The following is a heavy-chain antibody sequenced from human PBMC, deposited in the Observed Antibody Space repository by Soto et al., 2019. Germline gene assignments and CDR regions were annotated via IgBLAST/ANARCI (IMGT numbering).Heavy chain of an antibody. CDR2: IKQDGSEK. D-gene: IGHD3-22*01. V-gene: IGHV3-7*03. J-gene: IGHJ4*02. Sequence: QSGGSLRLSCAASGFTFSSYWMSWVRQAPGKGLEWVANIKQDGSEKYYVDSVKGRFTISRDNAKNSLYLQMNSLRAEDTAVYYCARDGGITMIVAEYYFDYWGQGTLVTVSS. CDR1: GFTFSSYW. CDR3: ARDGGITMIVAEYYFDY.